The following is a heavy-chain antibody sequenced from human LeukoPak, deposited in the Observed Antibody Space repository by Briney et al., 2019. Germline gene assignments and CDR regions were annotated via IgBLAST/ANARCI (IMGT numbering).Heavy chain of an antibody. CDR1: GISVGNNY. J-gene: IGHJ2*01. CDR2: LYDVGTT. CDR3: ARSTNYGDYVRWYFDL. V-gene: IGHV3-66*01. D-gene: IGHD4-17*01. Sequence: GESLRLSCVVSGISVGNNYMSWLRRAPGKGLEWVSVLYDVGTTYYAESVKGRVTISRDNSKNTLSLQMNSLRAEDTAVYFCARSTNYGDYVRWYFDLWGRGTLVTVSS.